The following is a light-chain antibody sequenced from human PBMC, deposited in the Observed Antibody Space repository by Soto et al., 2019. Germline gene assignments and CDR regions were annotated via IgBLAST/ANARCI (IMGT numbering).Light chain of an antibody. V-gene: IGKV3-15*01. CDR1: QSINTN. CDR2: GAA. J-gene: IGKJ1*01. CDR3: QQYNTWTWT. Sequence: EIVMTQSPATLSVSPGARATLSCRARQSINTNLPRYPRTPAQSPSLLPHGAATRATGVPARFSGSGSGTQFTLTITSLQSEDCAVYYCQQYNTWTWTVGQGTEVDSK.